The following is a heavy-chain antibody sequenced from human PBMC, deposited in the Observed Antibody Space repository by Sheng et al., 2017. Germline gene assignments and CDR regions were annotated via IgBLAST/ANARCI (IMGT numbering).Heavy chain of an antibody. V-gene: IGHV3-48*03. CDR1: GFTFSSYE. CDR2: ISSSGSTI. J-gene: IGHJ5*02. D-gene: IGHD6-13*01. CDR3: ASWAAAGTSGVPTP. Sequence: EVQLVESGGGLVQPGGSLRLSCAASGFTFSSYEMNWVRQAPGKGLEWVSYISSSGSTIYYADSVKGRFTISRDNAKNSLYLQMNSLRAEDTAVYYCASWAAAGTSGVPTPWGRGNPG.